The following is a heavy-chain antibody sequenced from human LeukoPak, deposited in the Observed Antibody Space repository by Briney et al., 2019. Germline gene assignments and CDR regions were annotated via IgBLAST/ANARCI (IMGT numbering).Heavy chain of an antibody. V-gene: IGHV5-51*01. J-gene: IGHJ6*03. D-gene: IGHD6-13*01. Sequence: GESLKISCKGSGYTFTTHWIAWVRQMPGKGLEWMGIIFPGDSDTRYSPSFQGQVTISADKSISTAYLQWSSLKASDTAMYYCARLAAAGKVNYYYYYMDVWGKGTTVTVSS. CDR1: GYTFTTHW. CDR3: ARLAAAGKVNYYYYYMDV. CDR2: IFPGDSDT.